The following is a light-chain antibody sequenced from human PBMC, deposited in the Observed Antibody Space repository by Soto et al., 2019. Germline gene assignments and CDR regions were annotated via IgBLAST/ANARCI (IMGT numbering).Light chain of an antibody. Sequence: DPVTITFRASQSIRTWLAWYQQKPGKAPKLLIYDASSLDRGVPSRFSGSGSETEFTLTIRSLEFDDFGTFYCQQYNSYWWAFGQGTKVDI. CDR1: QSIRTW. J-gene: IGKJ1*01. CDR3: QQYNSYWWA. CDR2: DAS. V-gene: IGKV1-5*01.